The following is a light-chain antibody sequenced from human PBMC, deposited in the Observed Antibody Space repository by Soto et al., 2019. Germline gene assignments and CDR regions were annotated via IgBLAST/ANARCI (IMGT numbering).Light chain of an antibody. CDR3: QQYTNFPLN. CDR1: QSISSW. V-gene: IGKV1-5*01. CDR2: EAS. J-gene: IGKJ4*01. Sequence: DIQMTQSPSTLSASVGDRVTITCRASQSISSWLAWYQQKPGKAPKLLIHEASRLETGVPSRFSGSESATEFTLTISGLHAEDSATYYCQQYTNFPLNFGGGTKVDI.